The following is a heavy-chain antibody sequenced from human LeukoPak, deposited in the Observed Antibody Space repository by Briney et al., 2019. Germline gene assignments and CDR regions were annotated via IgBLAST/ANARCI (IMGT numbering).Heavy chain of an antibody. CDR1: GGSISSSSYY. CDR2: IYYSGST. J-gene: IGHJ5*02. V-gene: IGHV4-39*01. CDR3: ARPSACSSTSCYTPQGWFDP. Sequence: SETLSLTCTVSGGSISSSSYYWGWIRQPPGKGLEWIGSIYYSGSTYYNPSLKSRVTISVDTSKNQFSLKLSSVTAADTAVYYCARPSACSSTSCYTPQGWFDPWGQGTLVTVSS. D-gene: IGHD2-2*02.